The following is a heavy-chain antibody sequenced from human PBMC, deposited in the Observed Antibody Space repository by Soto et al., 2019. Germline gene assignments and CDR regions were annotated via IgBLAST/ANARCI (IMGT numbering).Heavy chain of an antibody. CDR2: IRPDGNNK. CDR3: TRDYLGY. V-gene: IGHV3-30-3*01. Sequence: GGSLRLSCVASGFTFSSHSMHWVRQAPGKGLEWVTFIRPDGNNKYYAESVKGRFIISRDNAKNSLHLQMNDLRGDDSALYYCTRDYLGYWGQGTPVTVSS. D-gene: IGHD3-22*01. CDR1: GFTFSSHS. J-gene: IGHJ4*01.